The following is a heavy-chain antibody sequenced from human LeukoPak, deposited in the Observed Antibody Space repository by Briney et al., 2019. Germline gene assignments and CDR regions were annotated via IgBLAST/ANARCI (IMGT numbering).Heavy chain of an antibody. J-gene: IGHJ5*02. CDR3: ARLDYYDSSGYYQNWFDP. CDR2: INPNSGGT. D-gene: IGHD3-22*01. CDR1: GYTFTGYY. Sequence: ASVKVSCKAYGYTFTGYYMHWVRQAPGQGLEWMGWINPNSGGTNYAQKFQGRVTMTRDTSISTAYMELSRLRSDDTAVYYCARLDYYDSSGYYQNWFDPWGQGTLVTVSS. V-gene: IGHV1-2*02.